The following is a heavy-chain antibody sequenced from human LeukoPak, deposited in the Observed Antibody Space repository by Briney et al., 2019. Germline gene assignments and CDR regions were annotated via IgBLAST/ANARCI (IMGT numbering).Heavy chain of an antibody. V-gene: IGHV5-51*01. D-gene: IGHD3-22*01. CDR2: IYPGDSDT. J-gene: IGHJ4*02. Sequence: GEPLKISCKGSGYRFTSYWIGWVRQRPGKGLEWMGIIYPGDSDTRYSPSFQGQVTISADKTISTAYLKWSSLKASDTAMYYCAGLNSMEVDSSGYRGDYWGQGTLVTVSS. CDR1: GYRFTSYW. CDR3: AGLNSMEVDSSGYRGDY.